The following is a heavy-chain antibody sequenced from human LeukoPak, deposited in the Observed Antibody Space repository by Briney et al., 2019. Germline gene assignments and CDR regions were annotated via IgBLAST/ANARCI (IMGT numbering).Heavy chain of an antibody. Sequence: ASVKVSCNASGYTFTSYDINWVRQATGQGLEWMGWMNPSSGNTGYAQKFQGRVTMTRNTSISTAYMELSSLRSEDTAVYYCARRGHDYGGSYYFDYWGQGTLVTVSS. J-gene: IGHJ4*02. V-gene: IGHV1-8*01. D-gene: IGHD4-23*01. CDR1: GYTFTSYD. CDR3: ARRGHDYGGSYYFDY. CDR2: MNPSSGNT.